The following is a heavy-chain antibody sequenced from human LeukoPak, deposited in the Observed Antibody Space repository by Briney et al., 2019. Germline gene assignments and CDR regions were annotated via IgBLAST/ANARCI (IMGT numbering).Heavy chain of an antibody. CDR2: ISSSSSYI. CDR3: ARRSADYVWGSYRSPPDY. V-gene: IGHV3-21*01. Sequence: GGSLRLSCAASGFTFSSYGMNWVRQAPGKGLEWVSSISSSSSYIYYADSVKGRFTISRDNAKNSLYLQMNSLRAEDTAVYYCARRSADYVWGSYRSPPDYWGQGTLVTVSS. J-gene: IGHJ4*02. CDR1: GFTFSSYG. D-gene: IGHD3-16*02.